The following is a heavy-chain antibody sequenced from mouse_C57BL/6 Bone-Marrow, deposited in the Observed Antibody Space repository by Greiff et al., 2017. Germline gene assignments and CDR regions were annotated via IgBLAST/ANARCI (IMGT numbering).Heavy chain of an antibody. V-gene: IGHV1-64*01. CDR2: IHPNSGST. J-gene: IGHJ3*01. CDR3: ANYYGSPWFAY. D-gene: IGHD1-1*01. Sequence: VQLQQPGAELVKPGASVKLSCKASGYTFTSYWMHWVKQRPGQGLEWIGMIHPNSGSTNYNEKFKSKATLTVDKSASTASMQLSSLTSEDSAVYYWANYYGSPWFAYWGQGTLVTVSA. CDR1: GYTFTSYW.